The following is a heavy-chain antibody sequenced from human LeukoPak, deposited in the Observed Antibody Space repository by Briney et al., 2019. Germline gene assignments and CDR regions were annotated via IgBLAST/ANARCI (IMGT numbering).Heavy chain of an antibody. CDR2: INHSGST. V-gene: IGHV4-34*01. CDR3: ARRREMADFDY. D-gene: IGHD5-24*01. J-gene: IGHJ4*02. CDR1: GGSFSGYY. Sequence: SETLSLTCAVYGGSFSGYYWSWIRQPPGKGLEWIGEINHSGSTNYNPSLKSRVTISVDTSKNQLSPKLSSVTAADTAVYYCARRREMADFDYWGQGTLVTVSS.